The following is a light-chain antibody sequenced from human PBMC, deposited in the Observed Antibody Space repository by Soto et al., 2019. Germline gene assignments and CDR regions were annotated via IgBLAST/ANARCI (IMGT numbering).Light chain of an antibody. V-gene: IGKV3-11*01. CDR2: DAS. CDR1: QSISNY. Sequence: IVVTHSPATLSLTPGERATLSFRASQSISNYLAWYQQKPGQAPRLLIYDASNRATGIPARFSGSGSGTDFSLTISRLEPEDFAVYSCQSGSNWPHFGQGTRLEIK. J-gene: IGKJ5*01. CDR3: QSGSNWPH.